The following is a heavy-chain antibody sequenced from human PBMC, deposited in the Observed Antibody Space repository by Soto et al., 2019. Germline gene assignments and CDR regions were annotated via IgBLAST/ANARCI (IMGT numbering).Heavy chain of an antibody. CDR2: ISFDGSNK. J-gene: IGHJ1*01. CDR1: GFTFSNYP. D-gene: IGHD4-4*01. V-gene: IGHV3-30*14. CDR3: SRRPLVTTRYFQH. Sequence: QMQLVESGGGVVQPGGSLRLSCEASGFTFSNYPMHWVRQAPGKGLEWVAVISFDGSNKHYAYSVKGRFTLTRDNSKNTLYLQMNSLRPEDTAVYYCSRRPLVTTRYFQHWGQCTLVIVSS.